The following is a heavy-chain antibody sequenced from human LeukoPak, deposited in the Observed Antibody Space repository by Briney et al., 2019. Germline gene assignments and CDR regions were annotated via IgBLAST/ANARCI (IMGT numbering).Heavy chain of an antibody. J-gene: IGHJ3*02. CDR1: GGSFSGYY. D-gene: IGHD3-22*01. CDR2: INHSGST. CDR3: ARAEPLYYYDSSGYLTAGSGAAAFDI. V-gene: IGHV4-34*01. Sequence: ASETLSLTCAVYGGSFSGYYWSWIRQPPGKGLEWIGEINHSGSTNYNPSLKSRVTISVDTSKNQFSLKLSSVTAADTAVYYCARAEPLYYYDSSGYLTAGSGAAAFDIWGQGTMVTVSS.